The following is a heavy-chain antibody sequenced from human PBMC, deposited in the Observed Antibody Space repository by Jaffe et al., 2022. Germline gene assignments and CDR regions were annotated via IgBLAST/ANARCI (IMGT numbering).Heavy chain of an antibody. CDR2: IYTSGST. CDR1: GGSISSGSYY. CDR3: ARVGRRLEITDY. J-gene: IGHJ4*02. Sequence: QVQLQESGPGLVKPSQTLSLTCTVSGGSISSGSYYWSWIRQPAGKGLEWIGRIYTSGSTNYNPSLKSRVTISVDTSKNQFSLKLSSVTAADTAVYYCARVGRRLEITDYWGQGTLVTVSS. V-gene: IGHV4-61*02. D-gene: IGHD1-20*01.